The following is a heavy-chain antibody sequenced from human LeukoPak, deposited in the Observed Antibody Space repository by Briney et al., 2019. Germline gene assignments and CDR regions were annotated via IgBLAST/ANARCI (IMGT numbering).Heavy chain of an antibody. Sequence: PSETLSLTCAVYGGSFSGYYWSWIRQPPGKGLEWIGEINHSGSTNYNPSLKSRVTISVDTSKNQFSLKLSSVTAADTAVYYCARGLAIDYDFWSGYSWNWFDPWGQGTLVTVSS. D-gene: IGHD3-3*01. V-gene: IGHV4-34*01. CDR1: GGSFSGYY. CDR3: ARGLAIDYDFWSGYSWNWFDP. CDR2: INHSGST. J-gene: IGHJ5*02.